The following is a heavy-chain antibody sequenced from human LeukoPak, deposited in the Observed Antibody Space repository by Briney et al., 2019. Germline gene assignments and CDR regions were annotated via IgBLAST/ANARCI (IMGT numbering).Heavy chain of an antibody. J-gene: IGHJ4*02. D-gene: IGHD1-26*01. CDR2: INSDGSTT. CDR1: GFTFSSYW. V-gene: IGHV3-74*01. Sequence: PGGSPRLSCAVSGFTFSSYWMHWVRQAPGKGLVWVSRINSDGSTTNYADSVKGRFTISRDNAKNTLYLQMNSLRAEDTAVYYCVRGYSGTYRADYWGQGTLVTVSS. CDR3: VRGYSGTYRADY.